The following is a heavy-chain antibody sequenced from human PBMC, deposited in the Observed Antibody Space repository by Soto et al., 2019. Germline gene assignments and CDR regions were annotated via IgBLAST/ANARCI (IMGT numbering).Heavy chain of an antibody. J-gene: IGHJ4*02. D-gene: IGHD3-22*01. CDR3: ARDYYDSSGYYWDY. CDR2: IYYSGST. CDR1: GGSISSGGYY. Sequence: PSETLSLTCTVSGGSISSGGYYWSWIRQHPGKGLEWIGYIYYSGSTYYNPSLKSRVTISVDTSKNQFSLKLSSVTAADTAVYYCARDYYDSSGYYWDYWGQGTLVTVSS. V-gene: IGHV4-31*03.